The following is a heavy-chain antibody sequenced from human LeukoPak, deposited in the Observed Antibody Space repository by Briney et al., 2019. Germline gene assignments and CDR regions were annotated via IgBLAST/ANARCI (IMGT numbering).Heavy chain of an antibody. CDR1: GYTFTSYG. Sequence: ASVKVSCKASGYTFTSYGISWVRQAPGQGLEWMGWISAYNGNTNYAQKFQGRVTMSTDTSTSTAYMELRSLRSDDTAVYYCARDQYYDSKGWFDPWGQGTLVTVSS. V-gene: IGHV1-18*01. D-gene: IGHD3-22*01. CDR3: ARDQYYDSKGWFDP. J-gene: IGHJ5*02. CDR2: ISAYNGNT.